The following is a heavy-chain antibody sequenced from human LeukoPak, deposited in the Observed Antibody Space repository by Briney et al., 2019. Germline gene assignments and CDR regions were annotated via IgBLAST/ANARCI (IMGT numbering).Heavy chain of an antibody. CDR2: IASDGTHT. J-gene: IGHJ3*02. CDR1: GFTFSADF. D-gene: IGHD2-21*01. V-gene: IGHV3-30-3*01. CDR3: ARERQDTVLHSGAFYI. Sequence: GRSLRFSCAASGFTFSADFMHCVRQAPGKGLEWVAYIASDGTHTFYAESVKGRFTISRDNSKNTLYLQMNSLRAEDTAVYFCARERQDTVLHSGAFYIWGQGTMVTVSS.